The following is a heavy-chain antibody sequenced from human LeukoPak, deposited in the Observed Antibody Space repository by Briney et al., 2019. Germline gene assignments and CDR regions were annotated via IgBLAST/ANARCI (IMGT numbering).Heavy chain of an antibody. D-gene: IGHD5-24*01. CDR3: ARGRWLQSYYFDY. Sequence: SETLSLTCNVSGGSISSYYWSWIRQPPGKGLEWIGYIYYSGSTNYNPSLKSRVTISVDTSKNQFSLKLSSVTAADTAVYYCARGRWLQSYYFDYWGQGTLVTVSS. V-gene: IGHV4-59*01. J-gene: IGHJ4*02. CDR2: IYYSGST. CDR1: GGSISSYY.